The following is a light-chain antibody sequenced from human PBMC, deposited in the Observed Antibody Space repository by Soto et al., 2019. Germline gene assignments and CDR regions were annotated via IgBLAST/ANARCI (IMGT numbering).Light chain of an antibody. CDR2: TSS. V-gene: IGKV1-6*01. CDR3: RQKFKYPLA. J-gene: IGKJ3*01. CDR1: QSISDY. Sequence: HTTRSPSSVSASVGDRVSITGRAGQSISDYLNWYQQQLGKAPSLLIYTSSNLQTGVPFRVSGSGTGPDFTLTLNGLQPEDFATYYWRQKFKYPLALGQGTRVDIK.